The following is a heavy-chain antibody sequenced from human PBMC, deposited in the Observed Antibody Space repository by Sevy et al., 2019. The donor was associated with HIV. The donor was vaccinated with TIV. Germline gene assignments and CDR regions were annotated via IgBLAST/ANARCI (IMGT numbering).Heavy chain of an antibody. J-gene: IGHJ6*03. D-gene: IGHD3-22*01. Sequence: GGSLRLSCAASGFTVSSNYMSWVRQAPGKGLEWVSVIYSGGSTYYADSVKGRFTISRDNAKNSLYLQMNSLRAEDTAVYYCARDLYDSSGYYYDYYYMDVWGKGTTVTVSS. CDR1: GFTVSSNY. CDR2: IYSGGST. V-gene: IGHV3-53*01. CDR3: ARDLYDSSGYYYDYYYMDV.